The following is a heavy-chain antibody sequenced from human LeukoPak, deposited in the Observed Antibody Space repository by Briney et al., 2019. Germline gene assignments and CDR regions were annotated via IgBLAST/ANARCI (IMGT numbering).Heavy chain of an antibody. V-gene: IGHV3-21*01. J-gene: IGHJ4*02. CDR2: ISSSSSYI. CDR1: GFTFNRYN. Sequence: GGSLRLSCAASGFTFNRYNINWVRQAPGKGLEWVSSISSSSSYIYYADSVKGRFTISRDNAKNSLYLQMNSLRAEDTAVYYCARESGYYYYQSFDYWGQGTLVTVSS. CDR3: ARESGYYYYQSFDY. D-gene: IGHD3-22*01.